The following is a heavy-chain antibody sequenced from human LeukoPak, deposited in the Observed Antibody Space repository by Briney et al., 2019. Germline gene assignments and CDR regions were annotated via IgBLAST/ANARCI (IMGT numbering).Heavy chain of an antibody. J-gene: IGHJ1*01. CDR1: GFTFSSYA. CDR3: AKDQVGSGWYSSGWYSAEYFQH. CDR2: ISGSGGST. V-gene: IGHV3-23*01. D-gene: IGHD6-19*01. Sequence: PGGSLRLSCAASGFTFSSYAMSLVRQAPGKGLEWVSAISGSGGSTYYADSVKGRFTISRDNSKNTLYLQMNSLRAEDTAVYYCAKDQVGSGWYSSGWYSAEYFQHWGQGTLVTVSS.